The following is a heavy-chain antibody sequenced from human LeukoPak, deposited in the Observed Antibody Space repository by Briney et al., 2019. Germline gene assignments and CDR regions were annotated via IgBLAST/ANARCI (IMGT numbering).Heavy chain of an antibody. Sequence: EGSLRLSCAASGFTFSSYVMHWVRQAPGKGLEWVAFIRYDESNKYYADSVKGRFTISRDNSKNTLYLQMNGLRTEDTAVYYCSGIAVAGIYWGQGTLVTVSS. J-gene: IGHJ4*02. CDR2: IRYDESNK. D-gene: IGHD6-19*01. V-gene: IGHV3-30*02. CDR1: GFTFSSYV. CDR3: SGIAVAGIY.